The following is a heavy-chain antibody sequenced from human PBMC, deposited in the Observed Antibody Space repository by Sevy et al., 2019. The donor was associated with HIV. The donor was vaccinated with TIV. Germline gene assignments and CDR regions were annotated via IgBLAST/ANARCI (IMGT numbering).Heavy chain of an antibody. CDR3: ARVLSVAVGIDY. CDR1: GFTFDNYV. J-gene: IGHJ4*01. D-gene: IGHD6-19*01. CDR2: ISSTGSYM. Sequence: GGYLRLSCAVSGFTFDNYVMNWVRQAPGKGLEWVSSISSTGSYMYYADTVKGRFTISRDNAKNSLYLDMNSLRADDTAVYYCARVLSVAVGIDYWGHGTLVTVSS. V-gene: IGHV3-21*01.